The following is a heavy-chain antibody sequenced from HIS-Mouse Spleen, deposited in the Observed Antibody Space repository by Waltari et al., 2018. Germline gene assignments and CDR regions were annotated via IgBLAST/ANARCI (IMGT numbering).Heavy chain of an antibody. CDR3: ARVIDTAKDAFDI. Sequence: EVQLVESGGGLVQPGGSLRLSCAASGFTFSSYWMSWVRQAPGKGLEWVANIKQDGSEKYYVDSVKGRFTISRDNAKNSLYLQMNSLRAEDTAVYYCARVIDTAKDAFDIWGQGTMVTVSS. V-gene: IGHV3-7*01. CDR2: IKQDGSEK. D-gene: IGHD5-18*01. CDR1: GFTFSSYW. J-gene: IGHJ3*02.